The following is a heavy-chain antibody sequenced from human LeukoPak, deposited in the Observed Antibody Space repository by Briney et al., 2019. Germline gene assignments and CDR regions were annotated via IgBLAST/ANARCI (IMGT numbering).Heavy chain of an antibody. V-gene: IGHV5-51*01. CDR1: GYIFTNYW. J-gene: IGHJ4*02. D-gene: IGHD3-10*01. Sequence: HGESLKISCQVSGYIFTNYWIGWVLQMPGKGLESMGIIYPADSDTTYSPSFQGQVTISADKSISTVYLQWSSLKASDTAMYYCARQSRDGSKTRGYYFDYWGPGTQVTVSS. CDR2: IYPADSDT. CDR3: ARQSRDGSKTRGYYFDY.